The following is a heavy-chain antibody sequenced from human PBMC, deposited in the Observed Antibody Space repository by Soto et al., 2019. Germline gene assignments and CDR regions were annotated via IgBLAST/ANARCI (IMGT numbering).Heavy chain of an antibody. J-gene: IGHJ4*02. D-gene: IGHD1-26*01. CDR1: GGSISSSSYY. CDR3: VDCGSSALDG. CDR2: IRNKGKGYST. Sequence: LSLTCTVSGGSISSSSYYWGWIRQPPGKGLEWVGLIRNKGKGYSTEYAASVRGRFSILRDDSKNSVYLQMNSLKTEDTAVYYCVDCGSSALDGWGQATPVTVSS. V-gene: IGHV3-72*01.